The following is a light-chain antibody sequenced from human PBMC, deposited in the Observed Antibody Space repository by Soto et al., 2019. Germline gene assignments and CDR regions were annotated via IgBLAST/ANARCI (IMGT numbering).Light chain of an antibody. V-gene: IGKV4-1*01. CDR3: QQYYSSPT. CDR1: LSVLYSSDNKNY. J-gene: IGKJ1*01. Sequence: DIVMTQSPDSLAVSLGERATINCKSSLSVLYSSDNKNYLAWYQQKPGQPPKLLIYWASTRESGVPDRFSGSGSGTEFTLTISSLQAEDVAVYYCQQYYSSPTFGQGTKVEIK. CDR2: WAS.